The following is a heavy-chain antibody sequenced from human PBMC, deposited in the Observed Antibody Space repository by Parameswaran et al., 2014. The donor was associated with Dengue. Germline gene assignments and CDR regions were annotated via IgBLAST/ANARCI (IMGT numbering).Heavy chain of an antibody. D-gene: IGHD3-10*01. J-gene: IGHJ5*02. V-gene: IGHV4-39*07. CDR3: ARDQSGYYGSGSYSILAMNWFDP. Sequence: PGKGLEWIGSIYYSGSTYYNPSLKSRVTISVDTSKNQFSLKLSSVTAADTAVYYCARDQSGYYGSGSYSILAMNWFDPWGQGTPGHRLL. CDR2: IYYSGST.